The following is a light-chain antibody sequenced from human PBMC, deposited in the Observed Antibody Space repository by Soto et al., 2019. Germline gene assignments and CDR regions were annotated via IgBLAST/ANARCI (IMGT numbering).Light chain of an antibody. Sequence: EMVMTQSPVTLSVSPWERAALSCRASQSVNSKLAWYQQKPGQAPRLLIYGASTRAAGIPDRFSGSGSGTDFTLTISSLQSEDFAVYYCQQYDDWPGYTFGQGTKLEIK. J-gene: IGKJ2*01. V-gene: IGKV3-15*01. CDR1: QSVNSK. CDR3: QQYDDWPGYT. CDR2: GAS.